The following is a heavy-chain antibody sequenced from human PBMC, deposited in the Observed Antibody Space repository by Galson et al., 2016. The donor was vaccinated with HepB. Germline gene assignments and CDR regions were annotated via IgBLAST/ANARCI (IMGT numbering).Heavy chain of an antibody. CDR2: IGTAGDT. D-gene: IGHD6-13*01. Sequence: SLRLSCAASGFTFSNYDMHWVRQTKLKGLEWLSSIGTAGDTYYTGPVKGRFTISRENAKKSLYLKLNSLRAGDTAVYYCARGPDPEQLGSGGLMDVWGQGTTVTVSS. J-gene: IGHJ6*02. CDR3: ARGPDPEQLGSGGLMDV. V-gene: IGHV3-13*01. CDR1: GFTFSNYD.